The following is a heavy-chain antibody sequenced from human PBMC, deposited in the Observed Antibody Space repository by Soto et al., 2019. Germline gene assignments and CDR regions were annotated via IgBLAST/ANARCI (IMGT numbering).Heavy chain of an antibody. CDR3: ARLICSGGSCYSGLFDY. Sequence: ASVKVSCKASGYTFTSSYVHWVRQAPGQGLEWVAIINPNGGSTNYAQEFQGRVTISVDTSKNQFSLKLSSVTAADTAVYFCARLICSGGSCYSGLFDYWGQGTLVTVSS. V-gene: IGHV1-46*01. CDR2: INPNGGST. D-gene: IGHD2-15*01. J-gene: IGHJ4*02. CDR1: GYTFTSSY.